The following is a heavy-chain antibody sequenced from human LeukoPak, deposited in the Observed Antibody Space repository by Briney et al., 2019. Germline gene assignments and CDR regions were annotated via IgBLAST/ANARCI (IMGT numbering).Heavy chain of an antibody. CDR2: ISHSGST. CDR3: ARRGGFGEFRWFDP. CDR1: GGSFSGYY. Sequence: SETLSLTCAVYGGSFSGYYWSWIRQPPGKGLEWIGEISHSGSTNYNPSLKSRVTISVDTSKNQFSLKLSSVTAADTAVYYCARRGGFGEFRWFDPWGQGTLVTVSS. V-gene: IGHV4-34*01. J-gene: IGHJ5*02. D-gene: IGHD3-10*01.